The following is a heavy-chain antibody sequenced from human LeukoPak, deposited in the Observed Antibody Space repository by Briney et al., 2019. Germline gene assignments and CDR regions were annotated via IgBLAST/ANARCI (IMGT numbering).Heavy chain of an antibody. CDR3: ASGYCSGGSCYPRGYYYYGMDV. CDR1: GYTFTSYD. J-gene: IGHJ6*02. V-gene: IGHV1-8*01. D-gene: IGHD2-15*01. Sequence: ASVEVSCKASGYTFTSYDINWVRQATGQGLEWMGWMNPNSGNTGYAQKFQGRVTMTRNTSISTAYMELSSLRSEDTAVYYCASGYCSGGSCYPRGYYYYGMDVWGQGTLVTVSS. CDR2: MNPNSGNT.